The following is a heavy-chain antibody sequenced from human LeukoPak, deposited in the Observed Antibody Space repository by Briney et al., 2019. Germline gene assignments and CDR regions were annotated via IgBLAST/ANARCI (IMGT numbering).Heavy chain of an antibody. Sequence: SETLSLTCTVSGGSISSYYWSWIRQPPGKGLEWIGEINHSGSTNYNPSLKSRVTISVDTSKNQFSLKLSSVTAADTAVYYCARGPPRRGYSYGYYFDYWGQGTLVTVSS. CDR2: INHSGST. CDR1: GGSISSYY. J-gene: IGHJ4*02. V-gene: IGHV4-34*01. D-gene: IGHD5-18*01. CDR3: ARGPPRRGYSYGYYFDY.